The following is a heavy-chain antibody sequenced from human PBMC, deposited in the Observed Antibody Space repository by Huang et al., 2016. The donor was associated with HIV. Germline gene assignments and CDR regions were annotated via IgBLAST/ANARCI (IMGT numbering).Heavy chain of an antibody. CDR2: INDSGAT. CDR1: GASFTGNY. V-gene: IGHV4-34*01. Sequence: QVHLQQWGAGLLKPSETLTLTCAVSGASFTGNYWTWIRQTPGKGLEWIGDINDSGATISNPSLESRVTISIDRSKKQFSLRLSSMTSADTAVYYCARQWVLLDYLMGMDVWGQGTTVIVSS. J-gene: IGHJ6*02. D-gene: IGHD3-3*01. CDR3: ARQWVLLDYLMGMDV.